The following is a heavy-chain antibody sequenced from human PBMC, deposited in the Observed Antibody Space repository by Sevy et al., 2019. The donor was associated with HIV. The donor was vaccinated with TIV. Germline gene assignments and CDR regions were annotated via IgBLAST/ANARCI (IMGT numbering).Heavy chain of an antibody. CDR1: GDSITSGAFS. J-gene: IGHJ3*02. CDR3: ARDGGTLTVPGSFDI. V-gene: IGHV4-30-2*01. CDR2: IHHTGNT. Sequence: SETLSLTCSVSGDSITSGAFSWNWIRQPPGKGLEWIGYIHHTGNTYYSPSLKSRLTISVDRSKNQFSLNLTSVTAADTAVYYCARDGGTLTVPGSFDIWGQGTMVTVSS. D-gene: IGHD3-9*01.